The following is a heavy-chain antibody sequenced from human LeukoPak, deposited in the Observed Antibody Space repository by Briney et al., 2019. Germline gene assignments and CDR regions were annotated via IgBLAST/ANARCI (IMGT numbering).Heavy chain of an antibody. CDR3: ARRGPGGYYDSSGYSSFDY. Sequence: ASVKVSCKASGYTFTSYGISWVRQAPGQGLEWMGWISAYNGNTNYAQKLQGRVTMTTDTSTSTAYMELRSLRSEDTAVYYCARRGPGGYYDSSGYSSFDYWGQGTLVTVSS. CDR2: ISAYNGNT. J-gene: IGHJ4*02. D-gene: IGHD3-22*01. V-gene: IGHV1-18*01. CDR1: GYTFTSYG.